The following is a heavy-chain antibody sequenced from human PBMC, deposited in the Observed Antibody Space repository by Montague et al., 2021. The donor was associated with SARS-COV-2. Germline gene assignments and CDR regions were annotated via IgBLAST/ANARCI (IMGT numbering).Heavy chain of an antibody. D-gene: IGHD3-10*01. CDR1: GFTFNSYS. Sequence: SLRLSCAASGFTFNSYSMHWVRPAPGRGLEWVSSISSSSSYIYYADSVKGRFTISRDNAKNSLYLQMNSLRAEDTAVYFCARERTVVIITGYYYYGVDVWGQGTTVTVSS. J-gene: IGHJ6*02. CDR2: ISSSSSYI. V-gene: IGHV3-21*01. CDR3: ARERTVVIITGYYYYGVDV.